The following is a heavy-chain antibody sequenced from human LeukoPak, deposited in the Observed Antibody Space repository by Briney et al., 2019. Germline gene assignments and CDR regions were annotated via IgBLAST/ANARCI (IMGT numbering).Heavy chain of an antibody. CDR2: ISGSGGST. CDR3: AKPHYDFWSGYIAGNDAFDI. Sequence: GGSLRLTCAASGFTFSSYAMSWVSQAPGKGLEWVSAISGSGGSTYYADSVKGRFTISRDNSKNTLYLQMNSLRAEDTAVYYCAKPHYDFWSGYIAGNDAFDIWGQGTMVTVSS. V-gene: IGHV3-23*01. D-gene: IGHD3-3*01. CDR1: GFTFSSYA. J-gene: IGHJ3*02.